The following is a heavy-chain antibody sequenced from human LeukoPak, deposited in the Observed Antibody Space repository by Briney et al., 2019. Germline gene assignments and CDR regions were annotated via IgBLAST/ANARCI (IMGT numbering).Heavy chain of an antibody. CDR1: GGTFSSYA. CDR2: IIPILGTA. J-gene: IGHJ4*02. Sequence: SVKVSCKASGGTFSSYAISWVRQAPGQGLEWMGGIIPILGTANYAQKFQGRVTITADESTSTAYMELSSLRSEDTAVYYCARSLVHIYYFDYWGQGTLVTVSS. D-gene: IGHD1-1*01. CDR3: ARSLVHIYYFDY. V-gene: IGHV1-69*13.